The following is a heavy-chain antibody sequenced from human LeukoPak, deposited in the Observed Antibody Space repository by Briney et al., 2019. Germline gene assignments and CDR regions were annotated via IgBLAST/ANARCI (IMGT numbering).Heavy chain of an antibody. CDR1: GFISSTAW. Sequence: GGSLTLSCAVSGFISSTAWLTWVRQAPGKGPEWVADMRQDGSDKYYLDSVRGRFIISGDNAKNSLYLQMNSLRAEDTAVYYCACGVFCRTEDAFDIWGQGTMVTVSS. J-gene: IGHJ3*02. V-gene: IGHV3-7*01. CDR2: MRQDGSDK. D-gene: IGHD2-21*01. CDR3: ACGVFCRTEDAFDI.